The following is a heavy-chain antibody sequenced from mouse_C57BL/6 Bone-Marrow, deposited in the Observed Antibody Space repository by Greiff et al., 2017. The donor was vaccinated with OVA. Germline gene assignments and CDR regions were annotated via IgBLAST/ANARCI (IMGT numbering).Heavy chain of an antibody. Sequence: EVHLVESGGGLVKPGGSLKLSCAASGFTFSDYGMHWVRQAPEKGLEWVAYISSGSSTIYYADTVKGRFTISRDNAKNTLFLQMTSLRSEDTAMYYCARAYGNYVRLAWFAYWGQGTLVTVSA. CDR2: ISSGSSTI. J-gene: IGHJ3*01. CDR1: GFTFSDYG. D-gene: IGHD2-1*01. CDR3: ARAYGNYVRLAWFAY. V-gene: IGHV5-17*01.